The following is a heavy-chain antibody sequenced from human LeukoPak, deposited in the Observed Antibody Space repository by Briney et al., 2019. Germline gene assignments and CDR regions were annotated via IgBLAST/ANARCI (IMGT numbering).Heavy chain of an antibody. CDR1: GASVSSGSYS. J-gene: IGHJ4*02. CDR3: ARLLPTWYIDY. Sequence: SETLSLTCTVSGASVSSGSYSWSWIRQPPGTGLEWIGYIHYSGSTNYNPSLKSRVSVSADTSKNQFSLKLSSVTAADTAVYYCARLLPTWYIDYWGQGTPVTVSS. V-gene: IGHV4-61*01. D-gene: IGHD2-8*01. CDR2: IHYSGST.